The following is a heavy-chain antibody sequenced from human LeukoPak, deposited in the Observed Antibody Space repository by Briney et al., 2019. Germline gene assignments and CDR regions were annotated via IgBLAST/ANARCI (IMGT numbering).Heavy chain of an antibody. J-gene: IGHJ4*02. CDR3: ARDFIPTREGMGIAAH. CDR2: INTNTGNP. Sequence: ASVKVSCKASGYTFTSYAMNWVRQAPGQGLEWMGWINTNTGNPTYAQGFTGRFVFSLDTSASTAYLQISSLKAEDTAVYYCARDFIPTREGMGIAAHWGQGTLVTVSS. D-gene: IGHD6-13*01. CDR1: GYTFTSYA. V-gene: IGHV7-4-1*02.